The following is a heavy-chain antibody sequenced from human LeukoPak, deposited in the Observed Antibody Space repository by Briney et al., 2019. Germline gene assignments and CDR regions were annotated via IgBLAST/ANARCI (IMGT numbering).Heavy chain of an antibody. D-gene: IGHD6-19*01. CDR2: VSGSGVST. CDR3: AKVGSGWYYFDY. J-gene: IGHJ4*02. Sequence: GGSLRLSCAASGFTFSSYAMSWDRLAPGKGLEWVSAVSGSGVSTYYADSVKGRFTISRDNSKNTLYLQMYSLRAEDTAVYYCAKVGSGWYYFDYWGQGTLATVSS. V-gene: IGHV3-23*01. CDR1: GFTFSSYA.